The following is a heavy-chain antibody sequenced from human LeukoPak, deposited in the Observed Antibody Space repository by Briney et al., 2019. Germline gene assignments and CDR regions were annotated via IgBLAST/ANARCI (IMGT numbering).Heavy chain of an antibody. Sequence: ASVKVSCKASGYTVTGYYMHWVRQAPGQGLEWMGWINPNSGGTNYAQKFQGRVTMTRDTSISTAYMELSRLRSDDTAVYYCARELGEPDAFDIWGHGTMVTVSS. CDR3: ARELGEPDAFDI. V-gene: IGHV1-2*02. CDR1: GYTVTGYY. J-gene: IGHJ3*02. D-gene: IGHD3-16*01. CDR2: INPNSGGT.